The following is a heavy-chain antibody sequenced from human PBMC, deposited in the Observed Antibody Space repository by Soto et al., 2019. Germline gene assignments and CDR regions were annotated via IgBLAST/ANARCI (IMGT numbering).Heavy chain of an antibody. CDR1: GASISDCDW. CDR2: IHHSGAT. J-gene: IGHJ4*02. Sequence: SETLSLTCAVSGASISDCDWWSWVRQPPGKGLEWIGEIHHSGATNHNSSVKSRVTISLDKSKNHLSLQLNSVTAADTAVYYCATRDYTASPYWGQGILVTVSS. CDR3: ATRDYTASPY. D-gene: IGHD2-2*02. V-gene: IGHV4-4*02.